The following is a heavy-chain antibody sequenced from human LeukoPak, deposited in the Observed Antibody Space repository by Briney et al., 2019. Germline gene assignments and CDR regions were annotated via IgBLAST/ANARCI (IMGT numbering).Heavy chain of an antibody. D-gene: IGHD6-13*01. V-gene: IGHV3-30*01. Sequence: GRSLRLSCAASGFTFSSYAMHWVRQAPGKGLEWVAVISYDGSNKYYADSVKGRFTISRDNSKNTLYLQMNSLRAEDTAVYYCARDRIDFGAADYMDVWRKGTTVTVS. CDR1: GFTFSSYA. J-gene: IGHJ6*03. CDR2: ISYDGSNK. CDR3: ARDRIDFGAADYMDV.